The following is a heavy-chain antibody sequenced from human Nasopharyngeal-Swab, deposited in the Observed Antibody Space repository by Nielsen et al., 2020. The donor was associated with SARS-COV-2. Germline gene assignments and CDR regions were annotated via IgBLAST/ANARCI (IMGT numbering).Heavy chain of an antibody. Sequence: SETLSLTCTVSGGSISSYYWSWIRQPPGKGLEWIGEINHSGSTNYNPSLKSRVTISVDTSKNQFSLKLSSVTAADTAVYYCARLPRGYSGYDPKSHKSYYYMDVWGKGTTVTVSS. CDR2: INHSGST. J-gene: IGHJ6*03. V-gene: IGHV4-34*01. CDR1: GGSISSYY. D-gene: IGHD5-12*01. CDR3: ARLPRGYSGYDPKSHKSYYYMDV.